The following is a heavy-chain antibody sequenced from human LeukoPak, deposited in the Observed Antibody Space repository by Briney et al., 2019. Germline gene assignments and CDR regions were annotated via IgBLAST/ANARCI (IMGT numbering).Heavy chain of an antibody. CDR1: GGTFSSYA. D-gene: IGHD6-13*01. J-gene: IGHJ4*02. CDR3: ARGQDGYSSYYFDY. Sequence: PVKVSCKASGGTFSSYAISWVRQAPGQGLEWMGGIIPIFGTANYAQKFQGRVTITADESTSTAYMELSSLRSEDTAVYYCARGQDGYSSYYFDYWGQGTLVTVSS. CDR2: IIPIFGTA. V-gene: IGHV1-69*13.